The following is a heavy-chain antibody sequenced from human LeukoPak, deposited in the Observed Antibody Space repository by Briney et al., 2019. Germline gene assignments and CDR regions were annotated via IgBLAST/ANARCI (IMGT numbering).Heavy chain of an antibody. V-gene: IGHV1-24*01. CDR1: GYTLTELS. D-gene: IGHD4-23*01. Sequence: ASVKVSCKVSGYTLTELSMHWVRQAPGKGLEWMGGFDPEDGETIYAQKFQGRVTMTRDTSTSTVYMELSSLRSEDTAVYYCARPSNDYGGNSEDFQHWGQGTLVTVSS. CDR3: ARPSNDYGGNSEDFQH. CDR2: FDPEDGET. J-gene: IGHJ1*01.